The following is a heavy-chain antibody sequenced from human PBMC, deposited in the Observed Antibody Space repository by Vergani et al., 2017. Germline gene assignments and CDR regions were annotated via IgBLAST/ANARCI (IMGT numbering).Heavy chain of an antibody. CDR1: GFTFSSYG. Sequence: VQLVESGGGLVQPGGSLRLSCAASGFTFSSYGMHWVRQAPGKGLEWVAVIWYDGSNKYYADSVKGRFTISRDNSKNTLYLQMNSLRAEDTAVYYCARGGDCSSTSCYAYYYYGMDVWGQGTTVTVSS. CDR3: ARGGDCSSTSCYAYYYYGMDV. D-gene: IGHD2-2*03. V-gene: IGHV3-33*01. J-gene: IGHJ6*02. CDR2: IWYDGSNK.